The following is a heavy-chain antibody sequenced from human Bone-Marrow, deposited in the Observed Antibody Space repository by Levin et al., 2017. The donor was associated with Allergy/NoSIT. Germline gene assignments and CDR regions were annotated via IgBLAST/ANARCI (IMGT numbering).Heavy chain of an antibody. CDR2: LYWDDDR. V-gene: IGHV2-5*02. J-gene: IGHJ4*01. D-gene: IGHD6-25*01. Sequence: QTLSLPCTFSGFSLRTSGMAVGWIRQSPGKTLEWLAILYWDDDRRYNPSLKSRLAITKDASRDQVALTMTDMDPVDTATYYCTHSLRGPDSSGTPCYYFPYWGPLTLVTVSS. CDR1: GFSLRTSGMA. CDR3: THSLRGPDSSGTPCYYFPY.